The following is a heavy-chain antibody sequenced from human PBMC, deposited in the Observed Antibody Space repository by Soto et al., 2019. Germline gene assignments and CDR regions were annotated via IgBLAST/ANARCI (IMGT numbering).Heavy chain of an antibody. Sequence: PARSLTLASTASGLPLDDSAINCDRQPPGKGLEWVGLIRNKSYQETTEYAAAETRRPTISRHTSNSIAYLQMNSLNIEDSAVYYCSWAGSPDTAYFSLFWGQGTPVTVSS. CDR2: IRNKSYQETT. CDR3: SWAGSPDTAYFSLF. CDR1: GLPLDDSA. J-gene: IGHJ1*01. D-gene: IGHD3-10*01. V-gene: IGHV3-49*04.